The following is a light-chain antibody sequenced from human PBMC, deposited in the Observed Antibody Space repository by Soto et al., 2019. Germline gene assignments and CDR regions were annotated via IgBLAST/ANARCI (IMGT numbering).Light chain of an antibody. Sequence: IVLTQSPGTLSLSPGERATLSCRASQIVSTNYLAWYQQKPGQAPRLLIYGASSRATGIPDRFSGSGSGTDFTLSISRLEPEDFAVYFCQQYASSPYTFGQGTKLEIK. CDR3: QQYASSPYT. J-gene: IGKJ2*01. CDR2: GAS. V-gene: IGKV3-20*01. CDR1: QIVSTNY.